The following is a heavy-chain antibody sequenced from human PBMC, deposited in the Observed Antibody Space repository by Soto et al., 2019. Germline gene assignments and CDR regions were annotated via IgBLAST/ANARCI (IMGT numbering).Heavy chain of an antibody. V-gene: IGHV1-69*13. J-gene: IGHJ4*02. Sequence: SVKFSCKSSGYTFTSYGISWVRQAPGQGLEWMGGIIANFGTANYAQKFQGRVTITADESTSTAYMELSSLRSEDTAVYYCANSGYDYWGQGTLVTVSS. CDR1: GYTFTSYG. CDR3: ANSGYDY. CDR2: IIANFGTA. D-gene: IGHD5-12*01.